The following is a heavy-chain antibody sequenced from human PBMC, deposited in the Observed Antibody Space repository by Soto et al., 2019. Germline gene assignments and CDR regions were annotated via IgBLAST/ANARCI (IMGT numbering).Heavy chain of an antibody. D-gene: IGHD2-2*03. J-gene: IGHJ5*02. CDR1: GGSISSYY. Sequence: SETLSLTCTVSGGSISSYYWSWIRQPPGKGLEWIGYIYYSGSTNYNPSLKSRVTISVDTSKNQFSLKLSSVTAADTAVYYCVRQAMDIVVVPAAPKWFDPWGQGTLVTVSS. CDR2: IYYSGST. V-gene: IGHV4-59*08. CDR3: VRQAMDIVVVPAAPKWFDP.